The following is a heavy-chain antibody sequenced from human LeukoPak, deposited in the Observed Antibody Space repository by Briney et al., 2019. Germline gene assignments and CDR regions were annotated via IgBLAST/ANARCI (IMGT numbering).Heavy chain of an antibody. CDR3: ARGRLGAINYFDY. V-gene: IGHV3-11*04. J-gene: IGHJ4*02. CDR2: ISGSGGST. CDR1: GGSFSGYY. D-gene: IGHD1-26*01. Sequence: LSLTCAVYGGSFSGYYWSWVRQAPGKGLEWVSAISGSGGSTYYADSVKGRFTISRDNAKNSLYLQMNSLRAEDTAVYYCARGRLGAINYFDYWGQGTLVTVSS.